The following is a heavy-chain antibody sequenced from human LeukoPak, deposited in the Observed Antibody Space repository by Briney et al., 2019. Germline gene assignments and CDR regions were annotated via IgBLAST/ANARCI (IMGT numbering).Heavy chain of an antibody. V-gene: IGHV4-59*01. J-gene: IGHJ6*02. D-gene: IGHD3-3*01. CDR1: GGSISSYY. CDR2: IYYSGST. CDR3: ARVAAPTPVLRFLEWSKDYYGMDV. Sequence: SETLSLTCTVSGGSISSYYWSWIRQPPGKGLEWIGYIYYSGSTNYNPSLKSRVTISVDTSKNQFSLKLSFVTAADTAVYYCARVAAPTPVLRFLEWSKDYYGMDVWGQGTTVTVSS.